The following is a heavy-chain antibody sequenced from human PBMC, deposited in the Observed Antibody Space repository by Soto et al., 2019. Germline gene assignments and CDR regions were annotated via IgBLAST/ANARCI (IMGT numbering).Heavy chain of an antibody. CDR1: GGSISSGDYY. J-gene: IGHJ4*02. Sequence: PSETLSLTCTVSGGSISSGDYYWSWIRQPPGKGLEWIGYIYYSGSTYYNPSLKSRVTISVDTSKNQFSLKLSSVTAADTAVYYCARGDTATATPFDYWGQGTLVTVSS. V-gene: IGHV4-30-4*01. CDR3: ARGDTATATPFDY. CDR2: IYYSGST. D-gene: IGHD5-18*01.